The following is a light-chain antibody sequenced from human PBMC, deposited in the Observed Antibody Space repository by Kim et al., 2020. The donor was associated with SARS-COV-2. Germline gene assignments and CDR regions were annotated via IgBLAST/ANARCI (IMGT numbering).Light chain of an antibody. V-gene: IGLV2-14*03. CDR3: TSYRSSGYV. CDR2: DVF. J-gene: IGLJ1*01. CDR1: SSDVGGYNY. Sequence: QSALTQPASVSGSPGQSITISCSGTSSDVGGYNYVSWYQKYAGKAPKLMIYDVFKRPSGVSNRFSGSKSGNTASLTISGLQAEDEADYYCTSYRSSGYVFGSGTKVTVL.